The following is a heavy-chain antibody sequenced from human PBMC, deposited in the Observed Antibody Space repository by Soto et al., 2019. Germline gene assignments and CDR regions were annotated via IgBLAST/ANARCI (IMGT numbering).Heavy chain of an antibody. CDR3: ARENSYFDY. CDR1: GYTFRNFG. CDR2: ISAYNANA. V-gene: IGHV1-18*01. Sequence: QIQLLQSGAEVKKPGASVKVTCKASGYTFRNFGISWVRQAPGQGLEWMGWISAYNANANYAQKFQGRLTMTADTPTSTAYMELRSLRSEDTAVYYCARENSYFDYWGQGTLVTVSS. J-gene: IGHJ4*02.